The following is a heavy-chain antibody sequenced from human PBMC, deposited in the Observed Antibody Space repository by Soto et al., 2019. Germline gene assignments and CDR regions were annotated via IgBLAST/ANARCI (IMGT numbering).Heavy chain of an antibody. CDR2: ISYDGSNK. J-gene: IGHJ6*02. CDR3: AKDLGSGKPYYYYAMDV. CDR1: GFTLSSYF. D-gene: IGHD3-10*01. Sequence: VQLLESGGGMVQPGGSLRLSCVASGFTLSSYFMTWVRQAPGKGLEWVAVISYDGSNKYYAESVKGRFIISRDKSENTLYLQMNSLRAEDTALYYCAKDLGSGKPYYYYAMDVWGQGTTVTVSS. V-gene: IGHV3-30*18.